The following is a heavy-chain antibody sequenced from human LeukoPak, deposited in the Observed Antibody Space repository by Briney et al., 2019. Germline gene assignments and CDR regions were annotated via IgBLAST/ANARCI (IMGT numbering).Heavy chain of an antibody. CDR2: SDPKSGAT. CDR3: AREKNRSLGYSYGLAY. CDR1: GYTFTSYY. D-gene: IGHD5-18*01. Sequence: ASVKVSCKTSGYTFTSYYIHWLRQAPGQRVEWMGWSDPKSGATKYEHFQGRVTMTRDTSISTTYMELSSLRSDDTAVYYCAREKNRSLGYSYGLAYWGQGTLVTVSS. V-gene: IGHV1-2*02. J-gene: IGHJ4*02.